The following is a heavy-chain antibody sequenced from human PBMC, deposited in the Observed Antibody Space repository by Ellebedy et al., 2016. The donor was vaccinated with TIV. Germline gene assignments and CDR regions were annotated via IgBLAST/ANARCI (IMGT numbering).Heavy chain of an antibody. CDR2: ISAYNGNT. V-gene: IGHV1-18*01. CDR3: ARDRTARIAARPNAFDI. J-gene: IGHJ3*02. CDR1: GYTFTSYG. Sequence: ASVKVSXKASGYTFTSYGISWVRQAPGQGLEWMGWISAYNGNTNYAQKLQGRVTMTTDTSTSTAYMELRSLRSDDTAVYYCARDRTARIAARPNAFDIWGQGTMVTVSS. D-gene: IGHD6-6*01.